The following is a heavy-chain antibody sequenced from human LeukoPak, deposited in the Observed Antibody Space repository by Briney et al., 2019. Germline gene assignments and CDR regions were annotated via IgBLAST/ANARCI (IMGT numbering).Heavy chain of an antibody. Sequence: PSETLSLTCTVSGGSISSSSYYWGWIRQPPGKGLEWIGSIYYSGSTYYNPSLKSRVTISVDTSKNQFSLKLSSVTAADTAVYYCARNSLLVDAFDIWGQGTMVTVSS. CDR3: ARNSLLVDAFDI. CDR2: IYYSGST. J-gene: IGHJ3*02. D-gene: IGHD2-15*01. V-gene: IGHV4-39*07. CDR1: GGSISSSSYY.